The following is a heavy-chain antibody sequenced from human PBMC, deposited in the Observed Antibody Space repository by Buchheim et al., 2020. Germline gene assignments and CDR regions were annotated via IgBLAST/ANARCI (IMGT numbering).Heavy chain of an antibody. CDR3: GSCVAVAVIFYYAMDV. CDR1: GYSFTNYY. CDR2: VNPSSGST. D-gene: IGHD6-19*01. V-gene: IGHV1-46*03. Sequence: QVQLVQSGAEVKKPGASVKVSCKAYGYSFTNYYVNWVRQAPGQGIEWMGVVNPSSGSTEYAQKFQGRVTVTRDTSVRTVYMELSSLKSEDTAVYYCGSCVAVAVIFYYAMDVWGQGT. J-gene: IGHJ6*02.